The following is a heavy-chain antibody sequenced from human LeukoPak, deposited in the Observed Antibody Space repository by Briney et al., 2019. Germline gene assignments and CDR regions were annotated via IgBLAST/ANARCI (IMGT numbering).Heavy chain of an antibody. CDR2: IRYDESNK. CDR1: GFTFSSYG. CDR3: AKTPGGKVRGAPPNWYFDL. J-gene: IGHJ2*01. V-gene: IGHV3-30*02. D-gene: IGHD3-10*01. Sequence: GGSLRLSCAASGFTFSSYGMQWVRQAPGKGLEWVAFIRYDESNKYYADSVKGRFTISRDNSKNTLYLQMNSLRVEDTAVYYCAKTPGGKVRGAPPNWYFDLWGRGTLVTVSS.